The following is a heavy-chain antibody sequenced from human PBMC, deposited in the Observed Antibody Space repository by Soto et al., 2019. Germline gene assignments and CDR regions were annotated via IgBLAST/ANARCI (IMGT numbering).Heavy chain of an antibody. CDR2: IWYDGNTK. V-gene: IGHV3-33*01. CDR1: GFTFNSYG. CDR3: ARPLVAPVAGPYYYGMDV. D-gene: IGHD6-19*01. Sequence: QIQPVESGGGVVQPGRSLRLSCTASGFTFNSYGFNWVRQAPGKGLEWVAVIWYDGNTKYYADSVKGRFTISRDNLKNTLYLQMNSLTAEDTAVYYCARPLVAPVAGPYYYGMDVWGQGTTVTVSS. J-gene: IGHJ6*02.